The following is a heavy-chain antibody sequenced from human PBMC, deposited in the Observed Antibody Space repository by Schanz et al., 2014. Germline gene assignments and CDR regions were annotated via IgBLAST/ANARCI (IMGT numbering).Heavy chain of an antibody. V-gene: IGHV3-53*01. D-gene: IGHD3-3*01. J-gene: IGHJ5*02. CDR3: ARQPGRITVSGVVSNWFDP. Sequence: EVQLVESGGGLIQPGGSLRLSCAVSGFTVNTNYMSWVRQAPGKGLEWISSMYINSGSTQYADSVKGRFIISRDSSKNTLYLQMISLRVEDTAVYYCARQPGRITVSGVVSNWFDPWGQGTLXTVSS. CDR1: GFTVNTNY. CDR2: MYINSGST.